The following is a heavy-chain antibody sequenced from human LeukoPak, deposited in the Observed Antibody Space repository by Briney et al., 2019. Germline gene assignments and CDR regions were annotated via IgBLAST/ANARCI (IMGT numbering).Heavy chain of an antibody. Sequence: ASVKVSCKASGYTFTSYYMHWVRQAPGQGLEWMGIINPSGGSTTYAQKFQGRVTITADKPTSTAYMELSSLRSEDTAVYYCARANPFIDYWGQGTLVTVSS. J-gene: IGHJ4*02. CDR2: INPSGGST. CDR1: GYTFTSYY. V-gene: IGHV1-46*01. CDR3: ARANPFIDY.